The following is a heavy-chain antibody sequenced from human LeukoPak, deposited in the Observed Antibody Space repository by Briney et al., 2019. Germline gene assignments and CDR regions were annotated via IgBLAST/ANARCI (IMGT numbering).Heavy chain of an antibody. D-gene: IGHD2-21*02. V-gene: IGHV3-33*01. CDR1: GFTFSSYG. J-gene: IGHJ3*02. CDR2: IWYDGSNK. CDR3: ARAAYCGGDCYPSPYDAFDI. Sequence: GGSLRLSCAASGFTFSSYGMHWVRQAPGKGLEWVAVIWYDGSNKYYADSVKGRFTISRDNSKNTLYLQMNSLRAEDTAVYYCARAAYCGGDCYPSPYDAFDIWGQGTMVTVSS.